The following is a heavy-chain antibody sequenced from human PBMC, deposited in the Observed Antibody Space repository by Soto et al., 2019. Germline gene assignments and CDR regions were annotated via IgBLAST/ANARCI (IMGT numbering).Heavy chain of an antibody. V-gene: IGHV4-30-2*01. CDR2: IYHSGST. CDR3: ARAQGGLGRGYFDY. CDR1: GGSISSGGYS. Sequence: SETLSLTCAVSGGSISSGGYSWSWIRQPPGKGLEWIGYIYHSGSTYYNPSLKSRVTISVDRSKNQFSLKLSSVTAADTAVYYCARAQGGLGRGYFDYRGQGTLVTVSS. J-gene: IGHJ4*02. D-gene: IGHD3-10*01.